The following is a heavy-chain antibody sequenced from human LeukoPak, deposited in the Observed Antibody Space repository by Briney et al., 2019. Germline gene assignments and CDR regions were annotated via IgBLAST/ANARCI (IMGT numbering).Heavy chain of an antibody. Sequence: SETLSLTCAVYGGSFSGYYWGWIRQPPGKGLEWIGSIYYSGSTYYNPSLKSRVTISVDTSKNQFSLKLSSVTAADTAVYYCARQEKGYCSSTSCHDAFDIWGQGTMVTVSS. J-gene: IGHJ3*02. CDR3: ARQEKGYCSSTSCHDAFDI. CDR2: IYYSGST. D-gene: IGHD2-2*01. V-gene: IGHV4-39*01. CDR1: GGSFSGYY.